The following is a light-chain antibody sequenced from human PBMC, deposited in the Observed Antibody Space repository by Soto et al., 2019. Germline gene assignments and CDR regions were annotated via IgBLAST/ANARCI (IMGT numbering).Light chain of an antibody. Sequence: QSVLTQPASVSGSPGQSITISCTGTSSDIGGYNYVSWYQQHPGKAPKLLIYEVSHRPSSVSYRFSASKSGNTASLTISGLQAEDEADYYCSSYTDTIAPVLFGGGTKLTVL. CDR2: EVS. J-gene: IGLJ2*01. CDR1: SSDIGGYNY. CDR3: SSYTDTIAPVL. V-gene: IGLV2-14*01.